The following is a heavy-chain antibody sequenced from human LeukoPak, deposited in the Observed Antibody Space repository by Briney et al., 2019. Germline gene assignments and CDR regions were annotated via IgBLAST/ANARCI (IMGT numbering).Heavy chain of an antibody. V-gene: IGHV1-46*01. CDR3: ARPGSYWAYYFDY. CDR1: GYTLTELS. J-gene: IGHJ4*02. Sequence: ASVKVSCKVSGYTLTELSMHWVRQAPGQGLEWMGITNPSGGSTSYAQKFQGRVTMTRDTSTSTVYMELSSLRSEDTAVYYCARPGSYWAYYFDYWGQGTLVTVSS. CDR2: TNPSGGST. D-gene: IGHD1-26*01.